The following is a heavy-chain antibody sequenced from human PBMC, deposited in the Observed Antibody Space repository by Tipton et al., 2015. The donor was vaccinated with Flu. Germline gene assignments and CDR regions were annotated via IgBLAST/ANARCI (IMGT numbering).Heavy chain of an antibody. CDR1: GFTFNSHA. J-gene: IGHJ4*02. CDR2: IRYDGSNK. D-gene: IGHD5-18*01. CDR3: AKEETAMAPRTYYFDY. V-gene: IGHV3-30*02. Sequence: SGFTFNSHAMHWVRQAPGKGLEWVAFIRYDGSNKYYADSVKGRFTISRDNSKNTLYLQMNSLRAEDTAVYYCAKEETAMAPRTYYFDYWGQGTLVTVSS.